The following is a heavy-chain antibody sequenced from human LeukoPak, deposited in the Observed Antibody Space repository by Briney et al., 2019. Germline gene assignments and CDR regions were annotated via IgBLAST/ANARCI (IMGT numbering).Heavy chain of an antibody. CDR1: GFTFSGSA. D-gene: IGHD1-26*01. J-gene: IGHJ3*02. V-gene: IGHV3-73*01. CDR2: IRSKANSYAT. CDR3: TRLWEQWNAFDI. Sequence: PGGSLTLSCAASGFTFSGSAMHWVRQASGKGLEWVGRIRSKANSYATAYAASVKGRFTVPSDDSKNTAYLQMNSLKTEDTAVYYCTRLWEQWNAFDIWGQGTMVTVSS.